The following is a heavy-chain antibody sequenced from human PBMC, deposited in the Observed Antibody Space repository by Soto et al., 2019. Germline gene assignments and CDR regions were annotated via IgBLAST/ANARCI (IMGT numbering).Heavy chain of an antibody. CDR3: ARDRAVGATTFNFDY. D-gene: IGHD1-26*01. J-gene: IGHJ4*02. V-gene: IGHV3-30-3*01. CDR2: ISYDGSNK. CDR1: GFTFSSYA. Sequence: QVQLVESGGGVVQPGRSLRLSCAASGFTFSSYAMHWVRQAPGKGLEWVAVISYDGSNKYYADSVKGRFTISRDNSKKTLYLQMNSLRAEDTAVYYCARDRAVGATTFNFDYWGQGTLVTVSS.